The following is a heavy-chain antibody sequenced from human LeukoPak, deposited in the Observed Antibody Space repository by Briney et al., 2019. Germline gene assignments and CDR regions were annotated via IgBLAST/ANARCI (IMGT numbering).Heavy chain of an antibody. D-gene: IGHD3-10*01. CDR2: TYYRSKWYN. CDR1: GDSVSSNSAA. V-gene: IGHV6-1*01. J-gene: IGHJ6*02. CDR3: ARDREYYYGSGRSHYAMGV. Sequence: SQTLSLTCAISGDSVSSNSAAWNWIRQSPSRGLEWLGRTYYRSKWYNDYAVSVKSRITINPDTSKNQFSLQLNSVTPEDTAVYYCARDREYYYGSGRSHYAMGVWGQGTTVTVSS.